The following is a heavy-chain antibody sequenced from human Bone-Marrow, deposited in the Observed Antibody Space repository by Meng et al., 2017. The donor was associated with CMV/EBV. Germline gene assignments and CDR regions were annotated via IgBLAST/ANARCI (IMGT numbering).Heavy chain of an antibody. D-gene: IGHD6-6*01. V-gene: IGHV1-69*10. CDR2: IIPILGIA. Sequence: SVKVSCKASGGTFSGYAISWVRQAPGQGLEWMGGIIPILGIANYAQKFQGRVTITADKSTSTAYMELSSLRSEDTAVYYCARARIEYSSSSGVGWFDPWGQGTLVTVSS. J-gene: IGHJ5*02. CDR3: ARARIEYSSSSGVGWFDP. CDR1: GGTFSGYA.